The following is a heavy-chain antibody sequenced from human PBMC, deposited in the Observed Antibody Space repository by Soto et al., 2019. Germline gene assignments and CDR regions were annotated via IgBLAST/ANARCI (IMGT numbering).Heavy chain of an antibody. CDR1: GGSISNDY. CDR2: IYYSGST. V-gene: IGHV4-59*08. Sequence: QVQLQEAGPGLVKPSETLSLTCTVSGGSISNDYWSWIRQPPGKGLEWIAYIYYSGSTNNNPSLKSRVTITVDTSKNQFSLTLSSVTAADTAVYYCARGGWRLIDYWGQGTLVTVSS. D-gene: IGHD2-21*02. J-gene: IGHJ4*02. CDR3: ARGGWRLIDY.